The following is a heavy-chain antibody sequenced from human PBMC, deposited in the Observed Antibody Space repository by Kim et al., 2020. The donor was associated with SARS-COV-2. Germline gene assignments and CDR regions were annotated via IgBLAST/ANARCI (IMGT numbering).Heavy chain of an antibody. D-gene: IGHD6-19*01. V-gene: IGHV3-43D*03. CDR2: ISWDGGST. Sequence: GGSLRLSCAASGFTFDDYAMHWVRQVPGKGLEWVSLISWDGGSTYYADSVKGRFTISRDNSKNSLYLQMNSLRAEDTALYYCVKSESVAGAYYFEDWGQG. J-gene: IGHJ4*02. CDR3: VKSESVAGAYYFED. CDR1: GFTFDDYA.